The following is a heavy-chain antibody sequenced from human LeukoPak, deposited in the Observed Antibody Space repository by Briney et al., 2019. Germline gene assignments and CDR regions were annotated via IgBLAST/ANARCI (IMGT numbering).Heavy chain of an antibody. Sequence: SQTLSLTCAVSGGSISSGGYSWSWIRQPPGKGLEWIGYIYHSGSTYYNPSLKSRVTISVDRSKNQFSLKLSSVTAADTAVYYCARDLGYCSGGSCYSDAFDIWGQGTMVIVSS. J-gene: IGHJ3*02. D-gene: IGHD2-15*01. V-gene: IGHV4-30-2*01. CDR3: ARDLGYCSGGSCYSDAFDI. CDR1: GGSISSGGYS. CDR2: IYHSGST.